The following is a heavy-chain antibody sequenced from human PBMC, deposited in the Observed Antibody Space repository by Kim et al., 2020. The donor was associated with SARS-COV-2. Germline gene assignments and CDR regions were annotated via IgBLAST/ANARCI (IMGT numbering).Heavy chain of an antibody. D-gene: IGHD3-10*01. CDR2: ISWNSGSI. V-gene: IGHV3-9*01. J-gene: IGHJ4*02. CDR3: AKGHANLDYYGSGSYYN. CDR1: GFTFDDYA. Sequence: GGSLRLSCAASGFTFDDYAMHWVRQAPGKGLEWVSGISWNSGSIGYADPVKGRFTISRDNSKNSLYLQMNSLRAEDTALYYCAKGHANLDYYGSGSYYNWGQGTLVTVSS.